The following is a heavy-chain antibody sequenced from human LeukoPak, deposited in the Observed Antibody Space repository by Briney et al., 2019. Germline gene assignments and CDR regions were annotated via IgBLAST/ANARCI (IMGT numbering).Heavy chain of an antibody. Sequence: SQTLSLTGTVSGASISSRSYYWSWIRQPAGKGLEWIGRIYTSGSTNYNPSLKSRVTISVDTSKNQFSLKLSSVTAADTAVYYCARGGDSGWFDPWGQGTLVTVSS. CDR3: ARGGDSGWFDP. CDR1: GASISSRSYY. D-gene: IGHD5-12*01. CDR2: IYTSGST. V-gene: IGHV4-61*02. J-gene: IGHJ5*02.